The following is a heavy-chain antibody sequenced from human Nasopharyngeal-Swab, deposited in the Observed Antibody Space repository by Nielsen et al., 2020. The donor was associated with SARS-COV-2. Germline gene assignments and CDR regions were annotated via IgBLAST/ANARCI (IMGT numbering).Heavy chain of an antibody. CDR3: ARGDSSGGHWYAGGY. D-gene: IGHD2-21*02. V-gene: IGHV3-21*04. CDR2: ITTRGSYT. Sequence: GGSLRLSCAGSGFTFSVYGMNWVRQAPGKGLEWVASITTRGSYTYYADSVQGRFTISRDNAKNAVYLQMNSLKTEDTAVYYCARGDSSGGHWYAGGYWGQGTLVTVSS. CDR1: GFTFSVYG. J-gene: IGHJ4*02.